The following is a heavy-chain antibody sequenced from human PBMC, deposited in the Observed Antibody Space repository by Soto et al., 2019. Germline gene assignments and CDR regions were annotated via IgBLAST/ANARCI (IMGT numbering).Heavy chain of an antibody. V-gene: IGHV4-39*01. D-gene: IGHD5-12*01. J-gene: IGHJ4*02. Sequence: SETLSLTCTVSGDSISSGNYYWGWIRQPPGKGLEWIGSIYYSGISYYNPSLKSRVTISVDTSKNQFSLKLSSVTAADTAVYYCARTKARWLQSPFDYWGQGTMVTV. CDR1: GDSISSGNYY. CDR2: IYYSGIS. CDR3: ARTKARWLQSPFDY.